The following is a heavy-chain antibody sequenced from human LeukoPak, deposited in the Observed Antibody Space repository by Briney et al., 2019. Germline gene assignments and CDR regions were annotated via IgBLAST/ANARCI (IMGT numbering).Heavy chain of an antibody. CDR3: ARGLAAFDI. CDR1: GFTFSSYE. D-gene: IGHD3-16*01. V-gene: IGHV3-48*03. J-gene: IGHJ3*02. Sequence: GGSLRLSCAASGFTFSSYEMNWVRQAPGKGLEWVSYISSSGSTIYYADSVKGRLTISRDNAKNSLYLQMNSLRAEDTAVYYCARGLAAFDIWGQGTMVTVSS. CDR2: ISSSGSTI.